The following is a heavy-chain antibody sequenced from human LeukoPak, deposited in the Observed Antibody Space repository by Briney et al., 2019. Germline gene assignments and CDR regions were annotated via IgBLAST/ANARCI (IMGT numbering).Heavy chain of an antibody. V-gene: IGHV3-21*01. CDR1: GFTFSSYS. CDR3: ARDLTVTTWGYYYYGMDV. J-gene: IGHJ6*02. Sequence: PGGSLRLSCAASGFTFSSYSMNWVRQAPGKGLEWVSSISSSSYIYYADSVKGRFTISRDNAKNSLYLQMNSLRAEDTAVYYCARDLTVTTWGYYYYGMDVWGQGTTVTVSS. CDR2: ISSSSYI. D-gene: IGHD4-17*01.